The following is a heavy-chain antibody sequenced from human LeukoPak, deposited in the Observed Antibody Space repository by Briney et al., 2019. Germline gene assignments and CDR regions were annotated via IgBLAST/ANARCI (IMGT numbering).Heavy chain of an antibody. V-gene: IGHV3-7*05. D-gene: IGHD5-12*01. CDR1: GFAFSSSW. Sequence: GASLGLSCAASGFAFSSSWMAWVRQARGEGLEWVANMNADGSTKNYVDSVRGRFSTSRDNTKNSLYLQMNSLRADDTAVYYCARDSGYSAFDYWGQGTLVTVSS. CDR3: ARDSGYSAFDY. J-gene: IGHJ4*02. CDR2: MNADGSTK.